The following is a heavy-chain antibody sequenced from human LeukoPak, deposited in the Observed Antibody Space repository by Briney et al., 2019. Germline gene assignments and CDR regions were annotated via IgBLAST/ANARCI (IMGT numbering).Heavy chain of an antibody. V-gene: IGHV5-51*01. CDR1: GYSFTSYW. CDR2: IYPGDSDT. D-gene: IGHD2-15*01. J-gene: IGHJ1*01. CDR3: AVQGAQYCSGVSGSQEWGSSSQH. Sequence: GESLKISCKGSGYSFTSYWIGWVRQLPGKGLEWMGIIYPGDSDTRYSPSFQGQVTISADKSISTAYLQWSSLKASDTAMYYCAVQGAQYCSGVSGSQEWGSSSQHWGQGTLVTFS.